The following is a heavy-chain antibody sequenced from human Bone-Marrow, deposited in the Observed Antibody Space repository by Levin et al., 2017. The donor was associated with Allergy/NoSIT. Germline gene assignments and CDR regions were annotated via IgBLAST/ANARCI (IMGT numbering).Heavy chain of an antibody. CDR3: TRVTYCSTTTCRSSDY. D-gene: IGHD2-2*01. V-gene: IGHV3-49*03. CDR1: GITFGDYA. CDR2: IRSKAYGGTT. J-gene: IGHJ4*02. Sequence: PGGSLRLSCTTSGITFGDYAMSWFRQAPGKGLEWVGFIRSKAYGGTTEYAASVRGRFSLSRDDSKSIAYLQMNSLKTEDTAVYYCTRVTYCSTTTCRSSDYWGQGTLVTVSS.